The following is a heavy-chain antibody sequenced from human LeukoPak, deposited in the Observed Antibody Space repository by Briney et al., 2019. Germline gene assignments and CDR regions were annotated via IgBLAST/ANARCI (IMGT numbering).Heavy chain of an antibody. J-gene: IGHJ4*02. Sequence: GASVKVSCKASGYTFTSYDINWVRQATGQGLEWMGWMNPNSGNTGYAQKLQGRVTMTTDTSTSTAYMELRSLGSDDTAVYYCARDLYGDFWSGYSYWGQGTLVTVSS. V-gene: IGHV1-8*01. D-gene: IGHD3-3*01. CDR3: ARDLYGDFWSGYSY. CDR2: MNPNSGNT. CDR1: GYTFTSYD.